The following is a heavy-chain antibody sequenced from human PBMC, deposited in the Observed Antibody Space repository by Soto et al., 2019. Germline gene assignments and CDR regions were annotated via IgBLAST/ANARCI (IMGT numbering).Heavy chain of an antibody. Sequence: ASVKVSCKASGGTFSSYAISWVRQAPGQGLEWMGGIIPIFGTANYAQKFQGRVTITADKSTSTAYMELSSLRSEDTAVYYCARDKDQDYYYYGMDVWGQGTTVTSP. CDR2: IIPIFGTA. CDR1: GGTFSSYA. CDR3: ARDKDQDYYYYGMDV. J-gene: IGHJ6*02. V-gene: IGHV1-69*06.